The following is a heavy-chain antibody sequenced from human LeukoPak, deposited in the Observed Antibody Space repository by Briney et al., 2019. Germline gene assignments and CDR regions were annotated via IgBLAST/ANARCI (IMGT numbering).Heavy chain of an antibody. CDR1: GGSFSGYY. J-gene: IGHJ4*02. CDR3: ARGQWSAEFTFDY. CDR2: INHSGST. Sequence: PSETLSLTCAVYGGSFSGYYWSWICQPPGKGLEWIGEINHSGSTNYNPSLKSRVTISVDTSKNQFSLKLSSVTAADTAVYYCARGQWSAEFTFDYWGQGTLVTVSS. V-gene: IGHV4-34*01. D-gene: IGHD2-15*01.